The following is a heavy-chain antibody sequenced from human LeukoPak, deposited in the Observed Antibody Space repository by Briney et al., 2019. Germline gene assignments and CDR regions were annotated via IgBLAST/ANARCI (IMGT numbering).Heavy chain of an antibody. CDR3: TTKGDSSSWSDLFDY. V-gene: IGHV3-15*01. Sequence: GGSLRLSCAASGFTFSNAWMIWVRQAPGKGLEWVGRIKSKTDGGTRDYAAPVKGRLTISRDDSKNTLYLQMNSLKTEDTAVYYCTTKGDSSSWSDLFDYWGQGTLVTVSS. CDR2: IKSKTDGGTR. CDR1: GFTFSNAW. D-gene: IGHD6-13*01. J-gene: IGHJ4*02.